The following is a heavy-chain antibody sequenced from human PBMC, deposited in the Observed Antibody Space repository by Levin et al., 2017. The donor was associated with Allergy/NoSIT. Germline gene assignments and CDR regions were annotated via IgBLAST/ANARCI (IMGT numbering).Heavy chain of an antibody. V-gene: IGHV4-34*01. CDR2: INHSGST. Sequence: SQTLSLTCAVYGGSFSGYYWSWIRQPPGKGLEWIGEINHSGSTNYNPSLKSRVTISVDTSKNQFSLKLSSVTAADTAVYYCASPVRDVWGKGTTVTVSS. CDR1: GGSFSGYY. J-gene: IGHJ6*04. D-gene: IGHD3-10*01. CDR3: ASPVRDV.